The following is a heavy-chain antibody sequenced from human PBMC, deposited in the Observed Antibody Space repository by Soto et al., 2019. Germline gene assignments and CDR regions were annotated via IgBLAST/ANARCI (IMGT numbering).Heavy chain of an antibody. D-gene: IGHD2-2*01. V-gene: IGHV4-34*01. J-gene: IGHJ6*02. CDR3: ARGTPRPSYAPGSYYGMEV. CDR1: GGSFSGYY. CDR2: INHSGST. Sequence: QVQLQQWGAGLLKPSETLSLTCAVYGGSFSGYYWSWIRQPPGKGLEWIGEINHSGSTNYNPSLKSRVTLSVDTSKHQFSLKLSSVTAADTAVYYCARGTPRPSYAPGSYYGMEVWGQRTTFTVSS.